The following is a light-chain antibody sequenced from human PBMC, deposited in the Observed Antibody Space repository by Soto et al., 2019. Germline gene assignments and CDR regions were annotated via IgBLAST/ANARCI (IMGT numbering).Light chain of an antibody. CDR1: SGDVGGYNL. Sequence: QSALTQPASVSGSPGQSITIPCTGTSGDVGGYNLVSWYQQHPGKAPKLMIYEVTERPSGVSNRFSGSKSGNTASRTISGLQPDDEADYYCCSYAGNSEVFGTGTKVTVL. CDR3: CSYAGNSEV. V-gene: IGLV2-23*02. J-gene: IGLJ1*01. CDR2: EVT.